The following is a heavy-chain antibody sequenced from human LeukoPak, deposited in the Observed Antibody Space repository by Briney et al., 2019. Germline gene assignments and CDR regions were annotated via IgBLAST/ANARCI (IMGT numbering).Heavy chain of an antibody. CDR3: ASGGGYYYYGMDV. CDR2: INHSGST. V-gene: IGHV4-34*01. CDR1: GASFSGYY. Sequence: SETLSLTCAVYGASFSGYYWSWIRQPPGKGLEWIGEINHSGSTNYNPSLKSRVTISVDTSKNQFSLKLSSVTAADTAVYYCASGGGYYYYGMDVWGQGTTVTVPS. J-gene: IGHJ6*02.